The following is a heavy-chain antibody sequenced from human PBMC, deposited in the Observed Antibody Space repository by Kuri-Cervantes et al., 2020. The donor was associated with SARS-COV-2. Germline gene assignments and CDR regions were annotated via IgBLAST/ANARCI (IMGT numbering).Heavy chain of an antibody. D-gene: IGHD2-21*01. J-gene: IGHJ5*02. CDR2: IYFSGST. CDR1: GGSISSSGHY. V-gene: IGHV4-39*01. CDR3: GRQASDWHIDT. Sequence: GSLRLSSRVSGGSISSSGHYCGWVRQPPGKGLEWIGSIYFSGSTHYTPSLKSRVTISVDTSKNQYSLKLTSVTATDTAVYYCGRQASDWHIDTWGQGTLVTVSS.